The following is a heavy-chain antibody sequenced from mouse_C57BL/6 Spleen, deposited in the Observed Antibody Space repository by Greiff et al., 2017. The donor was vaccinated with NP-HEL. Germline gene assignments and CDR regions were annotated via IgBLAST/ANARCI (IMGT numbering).Heavy chain of an antibody. J-gene: IGHJ1*03. CDR1: GFTFSDYY. Sequence: EVKVVESEGGLVQPGSSMKLSCTASGFTFSDYYMAWVRQVPEKGLEWVANINYDGSSTYYLDSLKSRFIISRDNAKNILYLQMSSLKSEDTATYYCARDPPPLYYGSSYWYFDVWGTGTTVTVSS. CDR2: INYDGSST. V-gene: IGHV5-16*01. D-gene: IGHD1-1*01. CDR3: ARDPPPLYYGSSYWYFDV.